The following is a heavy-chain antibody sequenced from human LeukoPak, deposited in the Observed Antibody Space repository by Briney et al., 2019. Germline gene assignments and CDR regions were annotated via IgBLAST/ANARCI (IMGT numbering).Heavy chain of an antibody. J-gene: IGHJ4*02. Sequence: KSGGSLRLSCAAPGFTFSSYGMHWVRQAPGKGLEWVAVISYDGSNKYYADSVKGRFTISRDNSKNTLYLQMNSLRAEDTAVYYCAKGRAAIPGYWGQGTLVTVSS. CDR3: AKGRAAIPGY. CDR2: ISYDGSNK. V-gene: IGHV3-30*18. D-gene: IGHD2-2*02. CDR1: GFTFSSYG.